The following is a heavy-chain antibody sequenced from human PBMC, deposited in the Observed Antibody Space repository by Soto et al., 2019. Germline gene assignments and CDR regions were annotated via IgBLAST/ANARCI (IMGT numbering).Heavy chain of an antibody. Sequence: SETLSLTCTVSGGSISSYYWSWIRQPPGKGLEWIGYIYYSGSTNYNPSLKSRVTISVDTSKNQFSLKLSSVTAADTAVYYCARGFLGHYCGGDCHPFDYWGQGTLVTVSS. V-gene: IGHV4-59*08. D-gene: IGHD2-21*01. CDR3: ARGFLGHYCGGDCHPFDY. CDR2: IYYSGST. CDR1: GGSISSYY. J-gene: IGHJ4*02.